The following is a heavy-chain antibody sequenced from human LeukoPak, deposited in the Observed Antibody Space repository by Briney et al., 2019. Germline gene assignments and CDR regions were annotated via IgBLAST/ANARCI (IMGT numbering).Heavy chain of an antibody. D-gene: IGHD5-18*01. CDR2: INHSGST. CDR1: GGSFSGYY. V-gene: IGHV4-34*01. Sequence: SETLSLTCAVYGGSFSGYYWGWIRQPPGKGLEWIGEINHSGSTNYNPSLKSRVTISVDTSKNQFSLKLSSVTAADTAVYYCARLRGSRIQLWSRYFDYWGQGTLVTVSS. CDR3: ARLRGSRIQLWSRYFDY. J-gene: IGHJ4*02.